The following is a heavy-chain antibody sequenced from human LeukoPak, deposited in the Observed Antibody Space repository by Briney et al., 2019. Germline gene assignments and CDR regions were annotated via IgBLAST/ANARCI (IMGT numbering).Heavy chain of an antibody. J-gene: IGHJ4*02. CDR3: ARDPSRYPYFFDF. V-gene: IGHV1-18*01. CDR1: GYTFTSYG. D-gene: IGHD3-3*01. CDR2: IHPYNGNT. Sequence: ASVKVSCKPSGYTFTSYGISWVRQPPGQGLEWMAWIHPYNGNTNYAQKLRGRVTRTTDTSTATAYMVLRSLTSDDTAVYYCARDPSRYPYFFDFWGQGTLVTVSS.